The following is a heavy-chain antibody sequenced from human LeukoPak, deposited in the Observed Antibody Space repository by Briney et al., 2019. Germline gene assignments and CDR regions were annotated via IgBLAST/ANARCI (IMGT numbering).Heavy chain of an antibody. Sequence: SETLSLTCAVYGGSFCGYYWSWLRQPPGKGLEWIGEINHSGSTNYNPSLKSRVTISVDTSKNQFSLKLSSVTAADTAVYYCARDSSSGGVYFDYWGQGTLVTVSS. V-gene: IGHV4-34*01. D-gene: IGHD6-13*01. CDR1: GGSFCGYY. CDR3: ARDSSSGGVYFDY. CDR2: INHSGST. J-gene: IGHJ4*02.